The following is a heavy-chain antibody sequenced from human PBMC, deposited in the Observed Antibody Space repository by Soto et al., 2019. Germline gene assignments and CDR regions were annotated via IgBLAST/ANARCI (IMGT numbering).Heavy chain of an antibody. J-gene: IGHJ1*01. CDR1: GFTFSSYA. V-gene: IGHV3-23*01. Sequence: PGGSLRLSCAAPGFTFSSYAMSWFRQAPGKGLEWVSAISGSGGSTYYADSVKGRFTISRDNSKNTLYLQMNSLRAEDTALYYCAKERSPDRITLFGLLLNCGQRTPDRVSS. D-gene: IGHD3-3*01. CDR3: AKERSPDRITLFGLLLN. CDR2: ISGSGGST.